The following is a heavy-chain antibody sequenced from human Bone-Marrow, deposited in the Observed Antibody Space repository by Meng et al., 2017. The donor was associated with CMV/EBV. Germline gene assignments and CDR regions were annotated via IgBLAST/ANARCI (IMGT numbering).Heavy chain of an antibody. CDR1: GGSISSYY. CDR3: AREGYCLSSGCPGPNWFDP. CDR2: IYYSGST. D-gene: IGHD6-19*01. J-gene: IGHJ5*02. Sequence: SETLSLTCTVSGGSISSYYWSWIRQPPGKGLEWIGYIYYSGSTNYNPSLKSRVTISVDTSKNQFSLKLSSVTDADAAVYYRAREGYCLSSGCPGPNWFDPWGRGILVTVSS. V-gene: IGHV4-59*01.